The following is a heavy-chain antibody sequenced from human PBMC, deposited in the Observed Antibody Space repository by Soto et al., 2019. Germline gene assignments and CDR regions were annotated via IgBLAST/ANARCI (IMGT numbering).Heavy chain of an antibody. CDR2: ISWDGGST. D-gene: IGHD6-19*01. Sequence: EVQLVESGGVVVQPGGSLRLSCAASGFTFDDYTMHWVRQASGKGLEWVSLISWDGGSTYYADSVKGRFTISRDNSKNSLYLQMNSLRTEDTALYYCAKEDSSGWPNDYWGQGTLVTVSS. V-gene: IGHV3-43*01. CDR3: AKEDSSGWPNDY. J-gene: IGHJ4*02. CDR1: GFTFDDYT.